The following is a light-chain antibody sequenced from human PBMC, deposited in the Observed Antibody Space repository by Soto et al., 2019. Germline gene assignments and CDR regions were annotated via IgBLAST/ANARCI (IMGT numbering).Light chain of an antibody. Sequence: SSLTQPASVSGSPGQSIPMSCTGTSGDIGSYNRVSWYQQHPGKAPKLIIYEVTDRPSGVSNRFSGSKSGNTASLTISGLQAEDEAEYYCSSYTNINTRACVFGTGTKVTVL. CDR3: SSYTNINTRACV. J-gene: IGLJ1*01. CDR1: SGDIGSYNR. CDR2: EVT. V-gene: IGLV2-14*01.